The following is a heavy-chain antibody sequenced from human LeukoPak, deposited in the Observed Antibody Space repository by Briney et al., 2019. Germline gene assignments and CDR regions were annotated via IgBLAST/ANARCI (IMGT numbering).Heavy chain of an antibody. CDR3: ARAPSEIGGYYPEYFRH. D-gene: IGHD3-22*01. V-gene: IGHV3-74*01. J-gene: IGHJ1*01. CDR1: GFTFSNYW. Sequence: TGGSLRLSCAAAGFTFSNYWMHWVRQAPGEGLVWVSRIKSDGRTNYADSVKGRFTISRDNAKNTVSLQMNSLRAEDTGVYYCARAPSEIGGYYPEYFRHWGQGTLVTVSS. CDR2: IKSDGRT.